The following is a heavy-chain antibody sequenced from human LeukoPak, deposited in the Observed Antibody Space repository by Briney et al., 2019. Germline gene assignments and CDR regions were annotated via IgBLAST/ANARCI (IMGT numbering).Heavy chain of an antibody. V-gene: IGHV3-53*01. J-gene: IGHJ4*02. CDR1: GFTVSSNY. CDR2: IYSGGST. CDR3: ASLSGSGYYFDY. Sequence: GGSLRLSCAASGFTVSSNYMSWVRQTPGKGLEWVSVIYSGGSTYYADSVKSRFTISRDNSNNTLYLQMNSLRAEDTAVYYCASLSGSGYYFDYWGQGTLVTVSS. D-gene: IGHD3-22*01.